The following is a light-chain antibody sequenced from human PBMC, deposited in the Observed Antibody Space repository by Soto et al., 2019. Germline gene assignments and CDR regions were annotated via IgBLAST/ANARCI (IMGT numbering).Light chain of an antibody. J-gene: IGLJ3*02. V-gene: IGLV1-40*01. CDR3: QSYDSRRSCWV. CDR2: GNS. CDR1: SSNIGAGYN. Sequence: QSVLTQPPSVSGAPGQRVTISCTGSSSNIGAGYNVHWYQQLPGTAPKLLIYGNSNRPSGVPDRFSGSKSGTSASLAITGLQDEDAAYYYRQSYDSRRSCWVFGGGTKVTVL.